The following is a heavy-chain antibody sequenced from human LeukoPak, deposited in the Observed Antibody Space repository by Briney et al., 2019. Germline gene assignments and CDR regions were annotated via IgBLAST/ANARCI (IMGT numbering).Heavy chain of an antibody. CDR3: ARRRGDV. D-gene: IGHD3-10*01. CDR1: GFSFNDYW. Sequence: GGSLRLSCAASGFSFNDYWMSWVRQAPGEGLEWVAIINKDGSEKYYVDSVKGRFTISRDNAKNSLYLQMNSLRAEDTAVYYCARRRGDVWGQGTTVTVSS. J-gene: IGHJ6*02. V-gene: IGHV3-7*04. CDR2: INKDGSEK.